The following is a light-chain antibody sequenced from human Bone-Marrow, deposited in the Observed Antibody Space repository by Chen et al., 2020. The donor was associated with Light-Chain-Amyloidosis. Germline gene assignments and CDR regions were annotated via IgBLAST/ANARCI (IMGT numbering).Light chain of an antibody. CDR1: AIGSKN. CDR2: DDP. J-gene: IGLJ2*01. CDR3: HVWDDISDHHV. Sequence: SYVLTQAPSVSAAPGQTATIFCGGNAIGSKNLHWYRQRPGQAPVLIVYDDPDRPSGIPARFSGSNSGSTATLTISGVEAGDEADYYCHVWDDISDHHVFGGGTKLTVL. V-gene: IGLV3-21*02.